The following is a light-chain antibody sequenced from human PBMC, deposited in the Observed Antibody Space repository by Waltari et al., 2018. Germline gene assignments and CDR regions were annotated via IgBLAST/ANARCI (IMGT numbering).Light chain of an antibody. V-gene: IGKV4-1*01. CDR1: QSVLYSSNNKNY. Sequence: DIVMTQSPDSLAVSLGERATINCKSSQSVLYSSNNKNYLAWYQQKPGQPPKLLIYWASTRESGVPDRFSGSGSGTDFTLTISGLQAEDVAVYYCQQYYSTPLTFGKGTEV. J-gene: IGKJ1*01. CDR2: WAS. CDR3: QQYYSTPLT.